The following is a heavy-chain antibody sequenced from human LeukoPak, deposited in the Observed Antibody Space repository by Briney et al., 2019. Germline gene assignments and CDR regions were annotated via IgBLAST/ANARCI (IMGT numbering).Heavy chain of an antibody. Sequence: ASVKVSCKVSGYTLTELSMHWVRQAPGKGLEWMGGFDPEDGETIYAQKFQGRVTMTEDTSTVTAYMELSSLRSEDTAVYYCATGKQSSISALVDYWGHRTLVTVSS. V-gene: IGHV1-24*01. J-gene: IGHJ4*01. D-gene: IGHD6-6*01. CDR3: ATGKQSSISALVDY. CDR2: FDPEDGET. CDR1: GYTLTELS.